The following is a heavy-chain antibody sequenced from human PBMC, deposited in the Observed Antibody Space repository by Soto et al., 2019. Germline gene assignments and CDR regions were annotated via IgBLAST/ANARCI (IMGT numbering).Heavy chain of an antibody. CDR1: GFILNNYA. CDR2: IGGTDGDSDGVP. CDR3: VKRGSNGGAVDF. V-gene: IGHV3-23*01. D-gene: IGHD4-4*01. J-gene: IGHJ3*01. Sequence: VQLLESGGDLVQPGGSLRLSCVASGFILNNYAMSWVRQAPGAGLEWVSTIGGTDGDSDGVPWYEDSVKGRFTISRDSSANNLCLDMDNLRAEDSALYYWVKRGSNGGAVDFGGQGTTDVVSS.